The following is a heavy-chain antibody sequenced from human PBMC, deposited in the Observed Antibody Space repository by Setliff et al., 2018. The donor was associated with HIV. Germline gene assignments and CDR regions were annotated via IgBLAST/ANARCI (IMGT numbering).Heavy chain of an antibody. J-gene: IGHJ4*02. CDR3: AIEDGCGGHYHS. V-gene: IGHV3-48*01. CDR1: GFTFSTYW. CDR2: ISSSGDSV. D-gene: IGHD2-21*01. Sequence: GGSLRLSCAASGFTFSTYWMNWVRQAPGKGLQWLSYISSSGDSVYGDSMKGRITISRDKANNSLYLQIHSLTAEDTAVYYCAIEDGCGGHYHSWGQGTLVTVSS.